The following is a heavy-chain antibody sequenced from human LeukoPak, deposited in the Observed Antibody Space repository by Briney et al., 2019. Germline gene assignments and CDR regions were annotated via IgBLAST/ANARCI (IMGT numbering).Heavy chain of an antibody. J-gene: IGHJ4*02. V-gene: IGHV4-34*01. D-gene: IGHD1-7*01. Sequence: SETLSLTYAVYGGSFSGYYWSWIRQPPGKGLEWIGEINHSGSTNYNPSLKSRVTISVDTSKNQFSLKLSSVTAADTAVYYCARKTGTRQGFDYWGQGTLVTVSS. CDR2: INHSGST. CDR1: GGSFSGYY. CDR3: ARKTGTRQGFDY.